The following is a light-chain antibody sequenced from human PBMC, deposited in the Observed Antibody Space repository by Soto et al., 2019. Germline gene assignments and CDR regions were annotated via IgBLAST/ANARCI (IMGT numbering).Light chain of an antibody. CDR1: SSDVGGYNY. J-gene: IGLJ3*02. CDR3: SSYTSSNTWV. CDR2: EVT. Sequence: QSVLTQPASVSGSPGQSIAISCTGTSSDVGGYNYVAWYQQHPGKAPKLMIYEVTKRPSGVSDRFSASKSGNTASLTISGLQAEDEADYYCSSYTSSNTWVFGGGTEVTVL. V-gene: IGLV2-14*01.